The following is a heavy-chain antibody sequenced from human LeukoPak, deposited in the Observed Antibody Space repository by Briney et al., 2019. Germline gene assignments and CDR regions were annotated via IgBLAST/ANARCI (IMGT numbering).Heavy chain of an antibody. V-gene: IGHV4-34*01. CDR1: GFTFSSYW. CDR3: ARGSGWYY. J-gene: IGHJ4*02. CDR2: INHSGST. D-gene: IGHD6-19*01. Sequence: GSLRLSCVVSGFTFSSYWMSWIRQPPGKGLEWIGEINHSGSTNYNPSLKSRVTISVDTSKNQFSLKLSSVTAADTAVYYCARGSGWYYWGQGTLVTVSS.